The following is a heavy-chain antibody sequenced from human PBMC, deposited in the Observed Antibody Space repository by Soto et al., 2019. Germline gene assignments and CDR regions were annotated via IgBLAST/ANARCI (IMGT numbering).Heavy chain of an antibody. V-gene: IGHV3-23*01. CDR1: GFTFSSYV. D-gene: IGHD3-22*01. CDR2: ISGSGGIT. CDR3: AKEIGDYYDSSGSWFDP. Sequence: GGSLRLSCAASGFTFSSYVMSWVRQGPGKGLEWVSAISGSGGITYYADSVKGRFTISRDNSKNTLFLQMNSLRAEDTALYFCAKEIGDYYDSSGSWFDPWGQGTLVTVS. J-gene: IGHJ5*02.